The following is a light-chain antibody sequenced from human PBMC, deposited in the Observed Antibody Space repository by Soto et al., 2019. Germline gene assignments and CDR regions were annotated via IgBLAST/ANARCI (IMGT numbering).Light chain of an antibody. CDR3: CSSAGSSTV. V-gene: IGLV2-23*02. Sequence: QSALTQPASVSGSPGQSITISCTGTSSDVGGYNLVSWYQQHPGKAPKLMIYEVSKRPSGVSNRFSGSKSGNTASLTISGLQAEDEADYYCCSSAGSSTVFGGGTQLTVL. CDR1: SSDVGGYNL. CDR2: EVS. J-gene: IGLJ7*01.